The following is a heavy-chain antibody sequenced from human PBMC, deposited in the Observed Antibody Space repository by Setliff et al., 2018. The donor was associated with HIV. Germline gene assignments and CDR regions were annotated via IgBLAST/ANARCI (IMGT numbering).Heavy chain of an antibody. D-gene: IGHD1-26*01. J-gene: IGHJ3*02. CDR3: ALRQRGGLVGAGNAFDI. CDR1: GFSFSNYA. CDR2: IANGINT. V-gene: IGHV3-23*01. Sequence: SCAASGFSFSNYAMTWVRQAPGKGLEWVSTIANGINTYYADSVRGRFTISRDNSKNTLYLQMNSLRAEDTAKYYCALRQRGGLVGAGNAFDIWGQGTMVT.